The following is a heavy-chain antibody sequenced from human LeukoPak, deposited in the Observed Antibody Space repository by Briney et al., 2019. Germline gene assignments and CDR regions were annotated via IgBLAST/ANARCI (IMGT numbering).Heavy chain of an antibody. V-gene: IGHV3-30*04. CDR3: AGSRRDGYKVYYYYYMDV. J-gene: IGHJ6*03. CDR1: GFTFSSYA. D-gene: IGHD5-24*01. Sequence: GGSLRLSCAASGFTFSSYAMHWVRQAPGKGLEWVAVISYDGSNKYYADSVKGRFTISRDNAKNSLYLQMNSLRAEDTAVYYCAGSRRDGYKVYYYYYMDVWGKGTTVTISS. CDR2: ISYDGSNK.